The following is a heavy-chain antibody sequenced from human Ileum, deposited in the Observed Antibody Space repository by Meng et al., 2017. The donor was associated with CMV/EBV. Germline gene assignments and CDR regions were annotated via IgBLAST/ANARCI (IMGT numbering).Heavy chain of an antibody. D-gene: IGHD7-27*01. V-gene: IGHV3-66*01. Sequence: EAQLVESVGGLVQPVGSLRLSWAAFGFTVSSNYMSGGGKAPGKGLEWVSEIYAVGSTNYADSVKGRFIISRDNSKNTLYLQMDSLRADDTAVYYCASPQLGVTKESDYWGQGTLVTVSS. CDR1: GFTVSSNY. CDR3: ASPQLGVTKESDY. CDR2: IYAVGST. J-gene: IGHJ4*02.